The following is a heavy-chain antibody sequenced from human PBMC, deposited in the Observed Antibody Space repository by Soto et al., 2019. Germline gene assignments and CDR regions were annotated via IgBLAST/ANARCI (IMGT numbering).Heavy chain of an antibody. J-gene: IGHJ5*02. V-gene: IGHV3-30-3*01. CDR1: GFTFSSYA. D-gene: IGHD3-10*01. CDR2: ISYDGSNK. Sequence: QVQLVESGGGVVQPGRSLRLSCAASGFTFSSYAMHWVRQAPGKGLEWVAVISYDGSNKYYADSVKGRFTISRDNSKNTLYLQMNSLSAEDTAVYYCARGGYYGSGTHPNWFDPWGQGTLVTVSS. CDR3: ARGGYYGSGTHPNWFDP.